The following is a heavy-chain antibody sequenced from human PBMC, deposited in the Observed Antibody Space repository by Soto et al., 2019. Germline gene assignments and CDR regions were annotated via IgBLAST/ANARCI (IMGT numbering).Heavy chain of an antibody. CDR1: GGTFSSYA. V-gene: IGHV1-69*01. CDR3: ARAGAYGSGSYYSPLYGMDV. J-gene: IGHJ6*02. Sequence: QVQLVQSGAEVKKPGSSVKVSCKASGGTFSSYAISWVRQAPGQGLEWMGGIIPIFGTANYAQKFQGRVTITADESTSTAYMELSSLRSEDTAVYYCARAGAYGSGSYYSPLYGMDVWGRGTTVTVSS. D-gene: IGHD3-10*01. CDR2: IIPIFGTA.